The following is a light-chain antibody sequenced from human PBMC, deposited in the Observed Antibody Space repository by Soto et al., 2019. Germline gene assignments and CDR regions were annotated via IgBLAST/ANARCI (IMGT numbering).Light chain of an antibody. CDR3: SSYTSSSTLYV. V-gene: IGLV2-14*01. J-gene: IGLJ1*01. Sequence: QSALTQPASVSGSPGQSITISCTGTRSDVGGYKYVSWYQQHPGKAPKLMIYEVSNRPSGVSNRFSGSKSGNTASLTISGLPAEDEADYYCSSYTSSSTLYVFGTGTKVTVL. CDR2: EVS. CDR1: RSDVGGYKY.